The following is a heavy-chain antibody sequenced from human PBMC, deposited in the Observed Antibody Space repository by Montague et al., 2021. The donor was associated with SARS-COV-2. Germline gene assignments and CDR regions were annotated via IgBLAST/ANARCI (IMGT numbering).Heavy chain of an antibody. CDR1: GGSISSSCY. CDR2: IFYTGAT. V-gene: IGHV4-59*01. CDR3: ARETFNRFGLGVDL. J-gene: IGHJ2*01. Sequence: SETLSLTCTVSGGSISSSCYCCWLRQPPGKRLEWIGYIFYTGATKYHPPLNRRVRISLETSKNQSPLELTSVTAADTADYFCARETFNRFGLGVDLWGRGTLVTVSS. D-gene: IGHD2/OR15-2a*01.